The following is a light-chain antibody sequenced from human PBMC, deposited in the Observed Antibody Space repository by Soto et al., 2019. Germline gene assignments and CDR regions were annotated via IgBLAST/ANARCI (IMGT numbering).Light chain of an antibody. CDR3: QQYNSWPLT. CDR2: DAS. V-gene: IGKV3-11*01. Sequence: EIVLTQSPATLSLSPGEGATLSCRASQSVSSYLAWYQQKPGQAPRLLIYDASKRATGIPARFSGSGSGTEFTLTISSLQSEDFAVYYCQQYNSWPLTFGGGTKVEIK. CDR1: QSVSSY. J-gene: IGKJ4*01.